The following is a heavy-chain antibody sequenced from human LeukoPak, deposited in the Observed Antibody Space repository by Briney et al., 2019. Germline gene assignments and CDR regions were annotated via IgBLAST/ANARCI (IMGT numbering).Heavy chain of an antibody. Sequence: GASVKVSCKASGGTFSSYAISWVRQAPGQGLEWMGGIIPIFGTANYAQKFQGRVTITTDESTSTAYMELRSLRSDDTAVYYCARGGRFLMDAYWGQGTLVTVSS. V-gene: IGHV1-69*05. CDR2: IIPIFGTA. CDR3: ARGGRFLMDAY. D-gene: IGHD3-3*01. CDR1: GGTFSSYA. J-gene: IGHJ4*02.